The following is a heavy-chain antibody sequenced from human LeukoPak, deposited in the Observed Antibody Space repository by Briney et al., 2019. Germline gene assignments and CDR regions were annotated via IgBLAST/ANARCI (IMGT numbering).Heavy chain of an antibody. D-gene: IGHD2-2*02. V-gene: IGHV1-69*13. CDR3: ARVGVVVPAAILGDYYYGMDV. CDR1: GGTFSSYA. J-gene: IGHJ6*02. CDR2: IIPIFGTA. Sequence: GASVKVSCKASGGTFSSYAISWVRQAPRQGLEWMGGIIPIFGTANYAQKFQGRVTITADESTSTAYMELSSLRSEDTAVYYCARVGVVVPAAILGDYYYGMDVWGQGTTVTVSS.